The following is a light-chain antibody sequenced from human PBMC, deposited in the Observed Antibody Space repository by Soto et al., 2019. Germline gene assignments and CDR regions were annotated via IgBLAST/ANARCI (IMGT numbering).Light chain of an antibody. CDR3: QQRSKWPGT. J-gene: IGKJ1*01. CDR1: QSVRRS. CDR2: DAS. V-gene: IGKV3-11*01. Sequence: EIVLRQSPATLSLSPGERATLSCRASQSVRRSLAWYQQHPGQAPRLLIYDASNRATGIPARFSGSGSGTDFTLTISSLEAKDFAVYYCQQRSKWPGTFGQGTKV.